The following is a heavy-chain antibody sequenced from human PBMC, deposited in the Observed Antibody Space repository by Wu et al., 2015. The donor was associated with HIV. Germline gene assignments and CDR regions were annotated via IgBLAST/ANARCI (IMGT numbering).Heavy chain of an antibody. V-gene: IGHV1-69*12. CDR3: AREGTFRYSSSSNWFDP. CDR1: GGTFSSYA. CDR2: IIPIFGTA. D-gene: IGHD6-6*01. J-gene: IGHJ5*02. Sequence: QVQLVQSGAEVKKPGSSVKVSCKASGGTFSSYAISWVRQAPGQGLEWMGGIIPIFGTANYAQKFQGRVTITADESTSTAYMELSSLRSEDTAVYYCAREGTFRYSSSSNWFDPGAREPWSPSPQ.